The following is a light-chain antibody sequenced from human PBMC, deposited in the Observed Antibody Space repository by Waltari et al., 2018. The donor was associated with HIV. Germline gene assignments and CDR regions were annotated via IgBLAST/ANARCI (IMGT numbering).Light chain of an antibody. J-gene: IGLJ2*01. Sequence: QSALTQPPSLSGSPGQSVTISCPGTSSDVGGYNYVSWYQQHPGKAPKLILYEVSERPSGVPDRFSGSKSGNTASLTISGLQAEDEADYYCCSYAGTYTFVVFGGGTKLTVL. CDR1: SSDVGGYNY. CDR3: CSYAGTYTFVV. V-gene: IGLV2-11*01. CDR2: EVS.